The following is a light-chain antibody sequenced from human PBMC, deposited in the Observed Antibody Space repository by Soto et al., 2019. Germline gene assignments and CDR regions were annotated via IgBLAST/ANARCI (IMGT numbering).Light chain of an antibody. CDR2: GGS. J-gene: IGKJ5*01. CDR3: QQYNNWPPIT. CDR1: QSVSSN. V-gene: IGKV3D-15*01. Sequence: DIVLTESPGTLSLSPGERATHSCRASQSVSSNHLAWYQQKPGQAPRLLIYGGSTRATGIPARFSGSGSGTEFTLTISSLQSEDFAVYYCQQYNNWPPITFGQGTRLEIK.